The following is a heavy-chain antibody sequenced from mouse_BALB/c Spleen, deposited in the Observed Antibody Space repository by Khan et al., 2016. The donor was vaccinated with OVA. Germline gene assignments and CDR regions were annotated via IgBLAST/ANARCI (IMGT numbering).Heavy chain of an antibody. CDR3: TRPSYYGNPWFTY. CDR1: GFAFNSYD. Sequence: EVELVESGGGLVKPGGSLKLSCEVSGFAFNSYDMSWVRQTPEKRLEWVATISSTGSYTYYPGSVKGRFTISRDTARNTLYLQMSSLRSEDTALYYCTRPSYYGNPWFTYWGHGTLVTVSA. J-gene: IGHJ3*01. V-gene: IGHV5-9*02. D-gene: IGHD2-10*01. CDR2: ISSTGSYT.